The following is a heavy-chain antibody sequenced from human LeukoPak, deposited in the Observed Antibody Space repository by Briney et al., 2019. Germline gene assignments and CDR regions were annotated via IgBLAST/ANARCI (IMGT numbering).Heavy chain of an antibody. CDR2: INHSGNI. J-gene: IGHJ6*03. Sequence: SETLSLTCAVYGGSLSGYFWSWIRQPPGEGLEWIGEINHSGNINYNPSLKSRVTLSVDTSKNQFSLKLSSVTAADTAVYYCARTPEGPPVPAAIWGEDYYYYMDVWGKGTTVTVSS. V-gene: IGHV4-34*01. D-gene: IGHD2-2*01. CDR3: ARTPEGPPVPAAIWGEDYYYYMDV. CDR1: GGSLSGYF.